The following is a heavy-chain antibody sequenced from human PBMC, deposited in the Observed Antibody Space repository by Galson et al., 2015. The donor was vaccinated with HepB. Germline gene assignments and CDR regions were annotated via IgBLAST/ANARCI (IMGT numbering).Heavy chain of an antibody. J-gene: IGHJ4*02. CDR1: GFNFRSHV. CDR2: LSGSGAIT. D-gene: IGHD1-26*01. CDR3: AKDSVSGTYVPTYSDS. V-gene: IGHV3-23*01. Sequence: SLRLSCAASGFNFRSHVMTWVRQAPGKGLEWVSSLSGSGAITYYAYSVKGRSTISRDNSQNRIFLHMNRLRAEDTALYYCAKDSVSGTYVPTYSDSWGQGTLVTVSS.